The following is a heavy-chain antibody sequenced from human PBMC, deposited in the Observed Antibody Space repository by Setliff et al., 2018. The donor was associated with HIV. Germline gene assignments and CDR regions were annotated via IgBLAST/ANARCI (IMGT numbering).Heavy chain of an antibody. D-gene: IGHD4-17*01. Sequence: ASVKVSCKVSGYTLSKLSMHWVRQAPGEGLEWMGGFDPEDGETIYAEKFQGRFTISRDDSENSLYLQMNSLKTEDTAVYYCARGPGSGDYSYYFDYWGQGTLVTVSS. CDR1: GYTLSKLS. J-gene: IGHJ4*02. V-gene: IGHV1-24*01. CDR2: FDPEDGET. CDR3: ARGPGSGDYSYYFDY.